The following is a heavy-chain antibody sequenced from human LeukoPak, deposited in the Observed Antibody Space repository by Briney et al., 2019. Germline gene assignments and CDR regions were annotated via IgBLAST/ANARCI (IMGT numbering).Heavy chain of an antibody. CDR1: GGSISSYY. V-gene: IGHV4-59*01. CDR3: ARDHLTYGMDV. Sequence: PSETLSLTCTVSGGSISSYYWSWIRQPPGKGLEWIGYIYCSGSTNYNPSLKSRVTISVDTSKNQFSLKLSSVTAADMAVYYCARDHLTYGMDVWGQGTTVTVSS. J-gene: IGHJ6*02. CDR2: IYCSGST.